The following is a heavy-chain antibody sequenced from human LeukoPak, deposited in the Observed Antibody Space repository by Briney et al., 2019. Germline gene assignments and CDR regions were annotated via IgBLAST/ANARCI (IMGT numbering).Heavy chain of an antibody. Sequence: PGGSLRLSSAPAGFSFSSFAMSWVRQAQGKGLEWVSGISTSGGSTYYADPVKGRFTISRDNSKNTLYVQMSSLRAEDTAEYYCAKSRGAINDVFDIWGQGTMVTVSA. CDR3: AKSRGAINDVFDI. J-gene: IGHJ3*02. CDR1: GFSFSSFA. V-gene: IGHV3-23*01. D-gene: IGHD3-22*01. CDR2: ISTSGGST.